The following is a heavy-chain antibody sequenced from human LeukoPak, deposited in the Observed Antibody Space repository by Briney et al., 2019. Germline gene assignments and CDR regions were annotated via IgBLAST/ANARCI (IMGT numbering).Heavy chain of an antibody. CDR3: ARNRLGVRGAMFGY. J-gene: IGHJ4*02. D-gene: IGHD3-10*01. CDR1: GYTFTSYD. CDR2: MNPNSGNT. Sequence: PGASVKVSCKASGYTFTSYDINWVRQASGQGLEWMGWMNPNSGNTGYAQQFQGRVTMARNTSINTAYMELSSLRSEDTAVYYCARNRLGVRGAMFGYWGQGSQVTVST. V-gene: IGHV1-8*01.